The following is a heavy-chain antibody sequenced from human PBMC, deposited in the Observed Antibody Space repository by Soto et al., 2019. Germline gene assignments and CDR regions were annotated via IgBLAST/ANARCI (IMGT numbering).Heavy chain of an antibody. J-gene: IGHJ6*03. CDR3: AREAPYGDNYYYYYYMDV. Sequence: GGSLRLSCAASGFTFSSYSMNWVRQAPGKGLEWVSYISSSSSTIYYADSVKGRFTISRDNAKNSLYLQMNSLRAEDTAVYYCAREAPYGDNYYYYYYMDVWGKGTTVTVSS. D-gene: IGHD4-17*01. CDR2: ISSSSSTI. V-gene: IGHV3-48*01. CDR1: GFTFSSYS.